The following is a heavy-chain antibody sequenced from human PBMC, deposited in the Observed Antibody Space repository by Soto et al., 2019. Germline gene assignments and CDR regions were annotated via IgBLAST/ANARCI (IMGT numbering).Heavy chain of an antibody. Sequence: GSLRLSCAASGFTFSSYSMYWVRQAPGKGLEWISEISSRSTTMYYADSVKGRFTISRDNAKNSLYLQMNSLRDEDTAVYYCAKDGGSFYYYGMDVWGQGTTVTVS. D-gene: IGHD3-10*01. CDR1: GFTFSSYS. J-gene: IGHJ6*02. V-gene: IGHV3-48*02. CDR2: ISSRSTTM. CDR3: AKDGGSFYYYGMDV.